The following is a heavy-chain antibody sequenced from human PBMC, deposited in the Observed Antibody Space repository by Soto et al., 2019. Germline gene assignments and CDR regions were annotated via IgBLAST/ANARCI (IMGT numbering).Heavy chain of an antibody. CDR3: ARALKYSSSSDWFDP. V-gene: IGHV1-2*02. J-gene: IGHJ5*02. Sequence: ASVKVSCKASGYTFTGYYMHWVRQAPGQGLEWMGWINPNSGGTNYAQKFQGRVTMTRDTSISTAYMELSRLRSDDTAVYYCARALKYSSSSDWFDPWGQGTLVTSPQ. D-gene: IGHD6-6*01. CDR1: GYTFTGYY. CDR2: INPNSGGT.